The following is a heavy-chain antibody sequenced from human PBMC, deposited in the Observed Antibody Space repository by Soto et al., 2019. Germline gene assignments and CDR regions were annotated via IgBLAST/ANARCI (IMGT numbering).Heavy chain of an antibody. D-gene: IGHD6-13*01. J-gene: IGHJ6*02. CDR1: GGTFSSYA. Sequence: GASVKVSCKASGGTFSSYAISWVRQAPGQGLEWMGGIIPIFGTANYAQKFQGRVTITADKSTSTAYMELSSLRSEDTAVYYCARDLPSRIEADGNWYYYYGMDVWGQGTTVTVSS. V-gene: IGHV1-69*06. CDR2: IIPIFGTA. CDR3: ARDLPSRIEADGNWYYYYGMDV.